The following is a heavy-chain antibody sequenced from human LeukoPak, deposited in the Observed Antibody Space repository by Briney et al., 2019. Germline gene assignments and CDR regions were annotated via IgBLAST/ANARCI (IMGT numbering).Heavy chain of an antibody. CDR2: ISGSGGST. CDR3: AKDASMYYYDSSGYADEGDY. Sequence: GGSLRLSCAASGFTFSSYAMSWVRQAPGKGLEWVSAISGSGGSTYYADSVKGRFTISRDNSKNTLYLQMNSLRAEDTAVHYCAKDASMYYYDSSGYADEGDYWGQGTLVTVSS. D-gene: IGHD3-22*01. J-gene: IGHJ4*02. CDR1: GFTFSSYA. V-gene: IGHV3-23*01.